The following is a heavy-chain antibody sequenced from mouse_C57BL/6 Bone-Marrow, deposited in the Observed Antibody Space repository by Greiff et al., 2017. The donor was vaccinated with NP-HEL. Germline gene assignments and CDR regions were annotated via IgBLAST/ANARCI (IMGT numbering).Heavy chain of an antibody. Sequence: QVQLKQSGAELVRPGASVTLSCKASGYTFTDYEMHWVKQTPVHGLEWIGAIDPETGGTAYNQKFKGKAILTADKSSSTAYMELRSLTSEDSAVYYCTGYYCSSFHFDYWGQGTTLTVSS. CDR3: TGYYCSSFHFDY. V-gene: IGHV1-15*01. J-gene: IGHJ2*01. D-gene: IGHD1-1*01. CDR2: IDPETGGT. CDR1: GYTFTDYE.